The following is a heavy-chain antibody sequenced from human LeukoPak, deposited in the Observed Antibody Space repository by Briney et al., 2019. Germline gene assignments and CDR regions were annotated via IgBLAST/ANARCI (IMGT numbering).Heavy chain of an antibody. CDR3: AKSDYYDSSGHPSSFEY. V-gene: IGHV3-23*01. D-gene: IGHD3-22*01. J-gene: IGHJ4*02. CDR2: VSGSGDST. Sequence: GGSLRLSCAASVFTFSSYAMSWVPQAPGKGLEWGSAVSGSGDSTYYADSVRGRFTISRDNSKNTLYLQMNSLRAEDTAVYYCAKSDYYDSSGHPSSFEYWGQGTLVTVSS. CDR1: VFTFSSYA.